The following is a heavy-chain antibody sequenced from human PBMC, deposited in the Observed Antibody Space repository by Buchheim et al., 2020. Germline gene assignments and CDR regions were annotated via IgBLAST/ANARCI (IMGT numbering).Heavy chain of an antibody. CDR3: ARDYGVNTMVSKPMSWLGY. V-gene: IGHV1-46*01. CDR1: GYTFTSYY. D-gene: IGHD3-10*01. CDR2: INPSGGST. J-gene: IGHJ4*02. Sequence: QVQLVQSGAEVKKPGASVKVSCKASGYTFTSYYMHWVRQAPGQGLEWMGIINPSGGSTSYAQKFQGRVTMTRDTSTRTVYMELSSLRSEDTAVYYCARDYGVNTMVSKPMSWLGYWGQGTL.